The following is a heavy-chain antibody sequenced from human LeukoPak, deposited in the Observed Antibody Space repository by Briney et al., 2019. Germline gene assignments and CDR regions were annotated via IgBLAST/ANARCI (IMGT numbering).Heavy chain of an antibody. V-gene: IGHV1-69*06. CDR2: IIPIFGTA. Sequence: GASVKVSCKASGGTFSSYAISWVRQAPGQGLEWMGGIIPIFGTANYAQKFQGRVTITADKSTSTAYMELSSLRSEDTAVYYCARALPTDLQSSDYWAQGTLVTVSS. D-gene: IGHD1-26*01. CDR3: ARALPTDLQSSDY. J-gene: IGHJ4*02. CDR1: GGTFSSYA.